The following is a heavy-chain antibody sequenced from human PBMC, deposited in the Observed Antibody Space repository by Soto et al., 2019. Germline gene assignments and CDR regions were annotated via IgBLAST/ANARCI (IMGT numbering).Heavy chain of an antibody. CDR2: IKQDGSAK. CDR1: GFPFSYYC. V-gene: IGHV3-7*01. J-gene: IGHJ4*02. Sequence: GSLRLSCAASGFPFSYYCMSWVRQPPGKGLEWVANIKQDGSAKYYVDSVKGRFTISRDNAKNSLYLQMNSLRAEDTAVYYCARGPRSEAPLPQNYWGQGTLVTVSS. CDR3: ARGPRSEAPLPQNY.